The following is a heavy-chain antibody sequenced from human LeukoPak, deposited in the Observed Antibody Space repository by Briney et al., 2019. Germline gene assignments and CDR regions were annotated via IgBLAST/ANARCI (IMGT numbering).Heavy chain of an antibody. CDR1: GGSISSYY. CDR3: ARRSLGGFDP. CDR2: IYYSGST. Sequence: SGTLSLTCTVSGGSISSYYWSWIRQPPGKGLEWIGYIYYSGSTNYNPSLKSRVTISVDTSKNQFSLKLSSVTAADTAVYYCARRSLGGFDPWGQGTLVTVSS. V-gene: IGHV4-59*08. J-gene: IGHJ5*02. D-gene: IGHD3-10*01.